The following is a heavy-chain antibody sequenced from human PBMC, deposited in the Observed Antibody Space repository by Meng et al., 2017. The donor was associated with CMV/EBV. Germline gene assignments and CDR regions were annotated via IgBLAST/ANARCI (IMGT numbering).Heavy chain of an antibody. Sequence: LSCTVSGGSVSSGSYYWSWIRQPPGKGLEWIGYIYYSGSTNYNPSLKSRVTISVDTSKNQFSLKLSSVTAADTAVYYCARDTARDFGGMDVWGQGTTVTVSS. CDR1: GGSVSSGSYY. V-gene: IGHV4-61*01. CDR2: IYYSGST. CDR3: ARDTARDFGGMDV. D-gene: IGHD5-18*01. J-gene: IGHJ6*02.